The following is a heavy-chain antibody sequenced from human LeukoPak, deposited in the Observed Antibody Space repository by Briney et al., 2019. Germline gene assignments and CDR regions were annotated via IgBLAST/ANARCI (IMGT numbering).Heavy chain of an antibody. CDR3: ATGGGYRFAY. D-gene: IGHD6-25*01. V-gene: IGHV7-4-1*02. CDR2: INTNTEKS. J-gene: IGHJ4*02. CDR1: GYTFISYA. Sequence: ASVKVSCKTSGYTFISYAMNWVRQAPGQGLEWMGWINTNTEKSTYAPGFTGRYVFSLDSSVNTAYLQISSLKAEDTALYYCATGGGYRFAYWGQGTLVTVSS.